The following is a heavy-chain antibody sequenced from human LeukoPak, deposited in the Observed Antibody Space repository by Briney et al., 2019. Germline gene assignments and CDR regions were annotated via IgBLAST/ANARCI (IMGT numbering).Heavy chain of an antibody. J-gene: IGHJ4*02. D-gene: IGHD3-10*01. CDR3: ARDDMRFGELFPFLY. CDR1: GGSISSGDYY. CDR2: IYYSGST. V-gene: IGHV4-30-4*01. Sequence: PSQTLSLTCTVSGGSISSGDYYWSWIRQPPGKGLEWIGYIYYSGSTYYNPSLKSRVTISVDTSKNQFSLKLSSVTAADTAVYYCARDDMRFGELFPFLYWGQGTLVTVPS.